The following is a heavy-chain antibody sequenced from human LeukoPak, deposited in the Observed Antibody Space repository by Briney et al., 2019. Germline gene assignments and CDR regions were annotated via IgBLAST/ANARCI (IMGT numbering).Heavy chain of an antibody. D-gene: IGHD3-9*01. J-gene: IGHJ4*02. Sequence: SVKVSCKASGGTFSSYAISWVRQAPGQGFEWMGRIIPILGIANYAQKFLGRVTITADKSTSTAYMELSSLRSEDTAVYYCARGEDILTGFFDYWGQGTLVTVSS. CDR1: GGTFSSYA. CDR3: ARGEDILTGFFDY. CDR2: IIPILGIA. V-gene: IGHV1-69*04.